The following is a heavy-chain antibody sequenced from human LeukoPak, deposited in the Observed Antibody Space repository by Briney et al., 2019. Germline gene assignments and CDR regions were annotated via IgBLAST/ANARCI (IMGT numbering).Heavy chain of an antibody. CDR2: ISSSGSTI. CDR1: GFTFSSYE. Sequence: GGSLRLSCAASGFTFSSYEMNWVRQAPGKGLEWVSYISSSGSTIYYADSVKGRFTISRDNAKNSLYLQMNSLRAEDTAVYYCAKSNAYYDFWNYWGQGTLVTVSS. J-gene: IGHJ4*02. CDR3: AKSNAYYDFWNY. V-gene: IGHV3-48*03. D-gene: IGHD3-3*01.